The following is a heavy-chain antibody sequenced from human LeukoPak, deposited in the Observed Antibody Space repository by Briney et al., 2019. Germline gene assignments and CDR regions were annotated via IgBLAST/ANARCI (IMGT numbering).Heavy chain of an antibody. CDR1: GGSFSGYY. D-gene: IGHD5-24*01. CDR2: INHSGST. V-gene: IGHV4-34*01. J-gene: IGHJ4*02. CDR3: ARERRDGYRRFDY. Sequence: SETLSLTCAVYGGSFSGYYWSWIRQPPGKGLEWIGEINHSGSTNYNPSLKSRVTISVDTSKNQFSLKLSSVTAADTAVYFCARERRDGYRRFDYWGQGTLVTVSS.